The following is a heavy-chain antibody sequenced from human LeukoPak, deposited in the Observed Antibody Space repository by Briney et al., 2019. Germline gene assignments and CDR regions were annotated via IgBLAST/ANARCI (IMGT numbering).Heavy chain of an antibody. CDR3: ARPIVTTINSLDD. CDR1: GFTLSSSW. CDR2: IKNDGSDA. D-gene: IGHD5-12*01. V-gene: IGHV3-74*01. Sequence: GGSLRLSCEASGFTLSSSWMHWVRHAPGKGLVWVSRIKNDGSDASYADSVKGRFTISRDNAKNTLYLQMNSLRAEDTAIYYCARPIVTTINSLDDWGQGTLVTVSS. J-gene: IGHJ4*02.